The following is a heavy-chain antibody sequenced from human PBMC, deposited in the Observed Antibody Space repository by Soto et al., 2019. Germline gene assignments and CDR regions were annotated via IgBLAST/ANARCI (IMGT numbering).Heavy chain of an antibody. CDR2: IWYDGSNK. CDR3: AREELELLLGWFDP. J-gene: IGHJ5*02. V-gene: IGHV3-33*01. D-gene: IGHD1-7*01. Sequence: GGSLRLSCGASGFTFSSYGMHWVRQAPGKGLEWVAVIWYDGSNKYYADSVKGRFTISRDNSKNTLYLQMNSLRAEDTAVYYCAREELELLLGWFDPWGQGTLVTVSS. CDR1: GFTFSSYG.